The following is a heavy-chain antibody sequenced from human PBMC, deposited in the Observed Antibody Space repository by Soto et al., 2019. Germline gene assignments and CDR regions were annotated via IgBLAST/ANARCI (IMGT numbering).Heavy chain of an antibody. D-gene: IGHD3-10*01. V-gene: IGHV4-31*03. J-gene: IGHJ4*02. CDR1: GGSINSGGYY. CDR3: ARGITMVRGVIHTPYFDY. Sequence: QVQLQESGPGLVKPSQTLSLTCTVSGGSINSGGYYWSWIRQHPGKGLEWIGYIYNSGSTYYNPSLKSRVTISVDTAKNQFSLKLSSVPAADTAVYCCARGITMVRGVIHTPYFDYWGQGTLITVSS. CDR2: IYNSGST.